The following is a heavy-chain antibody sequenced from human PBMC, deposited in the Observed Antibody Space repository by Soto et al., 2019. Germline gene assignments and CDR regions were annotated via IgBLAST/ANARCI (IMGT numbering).Heavy chain of an antibody. J-gene: IGHJ4*02. D-gene: IGHD3-22*01. CDR3: AKAAITMIVVWRGYFDY. CDR2: ISYDGSNK. Sequence: QVQLVESGGGVVQPGRSLRLSCAASGFTFSSYGMHWVRQAPGKGLEWVAVISYDGSNKYYADSVKGRFTISRDNSKNTLYLHMNSLRAEDTAVYYCAKAAITMIVVWRGYFDYWGQGTLVTVSS. CDR1: GFTFSSYG. V-gene: IGHV3-30*18.